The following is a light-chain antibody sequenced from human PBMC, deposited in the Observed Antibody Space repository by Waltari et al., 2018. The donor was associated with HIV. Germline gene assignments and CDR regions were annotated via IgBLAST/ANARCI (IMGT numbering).Light chain of an antibody. V-gene: IGLV2-14*01. CDR1: SSDVGGYNY. CDR2: EVS. J-gene: IGLJ2*01. Sequence: QSALTQPASVSGSPGPSITISCPGTSSDVGGYNYVSWYQQHPGKAPKLMIYEVSNRPSGVSNRFSGSKSGNTASLTISGLQAEDEADYYCSSYTSSSTPYVVFGGGTKLTVL. CDR3: SSYTSSSTPYVV.